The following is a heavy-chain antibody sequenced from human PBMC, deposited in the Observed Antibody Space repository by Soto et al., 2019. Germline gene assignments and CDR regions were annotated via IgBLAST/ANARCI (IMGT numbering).Heavy chain of an antibody. J-gene: IGHJ3*02. V-gene: IGHV3-33*01. CDR3: ARAMDDYGEGLDAFDI. CDR1: GFTFSSYG. D-gene: IGHD4-17*01. CDR2: IWYDGSNK. Sequence: QVQLVESGGGVVQPGRSLRLSCAASGFTFSSYGMHWVRQAPGKGLEWVAVIWYDGSNKYYADSVKGRFTISRDNSKNTRYLQMNSLGAEDTAVYYCARAMDDYGEGLDAFDIWGQGTMVTVSS.